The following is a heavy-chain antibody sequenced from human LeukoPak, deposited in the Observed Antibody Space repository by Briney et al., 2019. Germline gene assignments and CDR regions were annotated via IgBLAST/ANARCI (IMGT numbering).Heavy chain of an antibody. CDR3: ARMATTYYFDY. CDR2: INPNSGGT. V-gene: IGHV1-2*02. CDR1: GYTFTGYY. Sequence: ASVKVSCKASGYTFTGYYMHWVRQAPGQGLGWMGWINPNSGGTNYAQKFQGRVTMTRDTSISTAYMELSSLRSEDTAVYYCARMATTYYFDYWGQGTLVTVSS. J-gene: IGHJ4*02. D-gene: IGHD5-24*01.